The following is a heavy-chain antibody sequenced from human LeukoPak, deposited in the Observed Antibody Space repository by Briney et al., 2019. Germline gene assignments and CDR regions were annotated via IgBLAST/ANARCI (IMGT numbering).Heavy chain of an antibody. CDR2: ISSDGHTT. D-gene: IGHD3-16*01. Sequence: PGGSLRLSCSASGFTFNRYAMHWVRQAPGKGLEDVSAISSDGHTTYYADSVKGRFTVSRDYSKNTLFLQMSSLRPEDTAIYSSVRLSDGGFDYWGQGTLVTVSS. CDR1: GFTFNRYA. CDR3: VRLSDGGFDY. V-gene: IGHV3-64D*06. J-gene: IGHJ4*02.